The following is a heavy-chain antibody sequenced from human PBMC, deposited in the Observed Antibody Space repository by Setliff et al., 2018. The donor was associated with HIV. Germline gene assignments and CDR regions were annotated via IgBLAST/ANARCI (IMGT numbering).Heavy chain of an antibody. CDR2: IYTSGSV. Sequence: SETLSLTCTVSGGSISSYYWSWIRQPPGKGLEWIGYIYTSGSVNYNPSLNSRVTISVDTSKNQFSLKLSSVTAADTAVYYCALGQWLAFFDSWGQGTLVTVSS. CDR1: GGSISSYY. CDR3: ALGQWLAFFDS. D-gene: IGHD6-19*01. J-gene: IGHJ4*02. V-gene: IGHV4-4*09.